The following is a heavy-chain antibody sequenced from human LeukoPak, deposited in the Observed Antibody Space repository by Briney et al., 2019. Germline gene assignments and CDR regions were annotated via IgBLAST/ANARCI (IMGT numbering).Heavy chain of an antibody. CDR2: ISSGSSHI. J-gene: IGHJ3*01. CDR1: GFCFNSRS. V-gene: IGHV3-21*06. D-gene: IGHD5/OR15-5a*01. CDR3: GRDAQVDDYDDCPVQGPFDL. Sequence: GGSLRLSYAASGFCFNSRSMNWVRQSPGKGLEWVSSISSGSSHIHYADSMKGRFTISRDNAKNSLYLQMSSLRAEDTAMYYCGRDAQVDDYDDCPVQGPFDLWGQGTMVTVSS.